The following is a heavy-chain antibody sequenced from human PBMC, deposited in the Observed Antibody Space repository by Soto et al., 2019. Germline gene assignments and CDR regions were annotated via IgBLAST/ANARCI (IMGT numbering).Heavy chain of an antibody. CDR2: VSTNDDRT. J-gene: IGHJ4*02. V-gene: IGHV1-18*01. D-gene: IGHD3-22*01. Sequence: QVQLVQSGPEVKMPGASVKVSCKTSGYTFTAYGLAWLWQAPGQRPEWMGWVSTNDDRTNYAQKFQGRVTMTTDRSTTTTSMELRSLRGDDTAVYYCARELNTESSAYYSFAFWGQGTLVTVSS. CDR3: ARELNTESSAYYSFAF. CDR1: GYTFTAYG.